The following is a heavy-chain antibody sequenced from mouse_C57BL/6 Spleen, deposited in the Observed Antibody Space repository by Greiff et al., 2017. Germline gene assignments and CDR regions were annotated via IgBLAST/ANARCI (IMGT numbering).Heavy chain of an antibody. CDR3: AREVVAEGYYAMDY. V-gene: IGHV1-69*01. Sequence: VQLQQPGAELVMPGASVKLSCKASGYTFTSYWMHWVKQRPGQGLEWIGEIDPSDSYTNYNQKFKGKSTLTVDKSSSTAYMQLSSLTSEDSAVYYCAREVVAEGYYAMDYWGQGTSVTVSS. CDR2: IDPSDSYT. J-gene: IGHJ4*01. D-gene: IGHD1-1*01. CDR1: GYTFTSYW.